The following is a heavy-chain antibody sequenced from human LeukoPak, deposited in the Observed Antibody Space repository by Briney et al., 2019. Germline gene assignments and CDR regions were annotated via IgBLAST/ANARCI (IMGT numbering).Heavy chain of an antibody. J-gene: IGHJ4*02. V-gene: IGHV3-69-1*01. CDR3: VRESRSGTSY. D-gene: IGHD3-10*01. Sequence: GGSLRLSCAASGFPSSSYTMNWVRQAPGEGLEWVSAISSGGATYYADSVKGRFTISRDNAKNSLYLQMNSLRAEDMAVFFCVRESRSGTSYWGQGTLVTVSS. CDR1: GFPSSSYT. CDR2: ISSGGAT.